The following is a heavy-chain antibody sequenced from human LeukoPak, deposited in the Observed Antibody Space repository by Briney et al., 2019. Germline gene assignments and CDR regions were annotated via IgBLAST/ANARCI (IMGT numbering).Heavy chain of an antibody. Sequence: PSETLSLTCAVYGGSFSGYYWSWIRQPPGKGLEWIGEINHSGSTNYNPSLKSRVTISVDTSKNQFSLKLSSVTAADTAVYYCAETGDCSGGSCYLLAWGQGTLVTVSS. CDR1: GGSFSGYY. J-gene: IGHJ5*02. CDR3: AETGDCSGGSCYLLA. CDR2: INHSGST. V-gene: IGHV4-34*01. D-gene: IGHD2-15*01.